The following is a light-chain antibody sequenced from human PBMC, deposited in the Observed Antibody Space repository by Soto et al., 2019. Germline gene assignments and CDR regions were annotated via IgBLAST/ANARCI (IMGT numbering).Light chain of an antibody. CDR3: LQYASSPRT. V-gene: IGKV3-20*01. Sequence: EIVLTQSPGTLSLSPGERATLSCRASQSVISNFLAWYQQKPGQAPRLLISGASTRATDIPDRFSGSGSRTAFTLVISKVEPEDFAVYYCLQYASSPRTFGQGTKVEIK. CDR1: QSVISNF. J-gene: IGKJ1*01. CDR2: GAS.